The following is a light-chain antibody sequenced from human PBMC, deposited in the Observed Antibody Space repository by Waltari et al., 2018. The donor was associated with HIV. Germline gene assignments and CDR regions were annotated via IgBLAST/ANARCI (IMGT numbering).Light chain of an antibody. CDR3: QQYGSSFIT. CDR1: QSVSSSY. Sequence: EIVLTQSPGTLSLSPGERATLSCRASQSVSSSYLAWYQQKPVQAPRLLIDVASSRATGIPDRFRGSGSGTDFTLTISRLEPEDFAVYYCQQYGSSFITFGQGTRLEIK. J-gene: IGKJ5*01. V-gene: IGKV3-20*01. CDR2: VAS.